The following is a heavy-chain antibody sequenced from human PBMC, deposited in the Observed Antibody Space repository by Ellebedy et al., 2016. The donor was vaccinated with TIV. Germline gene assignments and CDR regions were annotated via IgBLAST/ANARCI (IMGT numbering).Heavy chain of an antibody. Sequence: GESLKIPCVDPGPILSHNWMSWVRQAPGKGLEWVAKINPLGSQKSYVDSVKGRFTISRDNAENSLYLQMNSLRAEDTAVYYCARDMRDTGGYDVFDLWGRGTMVTVSS. CDR3: ARDMRDTGGYDVFDL. J-gene: IGHJ3*01. CDR2: INPLGSQK. D-gene: IGHD2-8*02. CDR1: GPILSHNW. V-gene: IGHV3-7*01.